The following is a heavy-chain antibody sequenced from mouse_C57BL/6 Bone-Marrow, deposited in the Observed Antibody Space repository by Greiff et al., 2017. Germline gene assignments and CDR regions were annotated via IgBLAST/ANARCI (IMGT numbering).Heavy chain of an antibody. Sequence: EVHLVESGGGLVKPGGSLKLSCAASGFTFSSYAMSWVRQTPEKRLEWVATISDGGSYTYYPDKVKGRFTISRDNAKNNLYLQMSHLKSEDTAMYYCARGNGYCVAWCAYWGQGTLVTVSA. CDR2: ISDGGSYT. CDR1: GFTFSSYA. V-gene: IGHV5-4*01. J-gene: IGHJ3*01. CDR3: ARGNGYCVAWCAY. D-gene: IGHD2-3*01.